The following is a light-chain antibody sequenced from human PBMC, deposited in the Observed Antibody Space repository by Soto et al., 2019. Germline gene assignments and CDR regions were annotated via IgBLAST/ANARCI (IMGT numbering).Light chain of an antibody. CDR1: SSDVGGFNY. V-gene: IGLV2-14*01. J-gene: IGLJ1*01. CDR2: EVS. Sequence: QSALTQPASVSGSPGQSITISCTGTSSDVGGFNYVSWYQQHPGKVPKLMIYEVSNRPSGISNRFSGSKSGNTASLTISGLQAEDEADYYCSSYTSTSTPCVFGPGTKVTVL. CDR3: SSYTSTSTPCV.